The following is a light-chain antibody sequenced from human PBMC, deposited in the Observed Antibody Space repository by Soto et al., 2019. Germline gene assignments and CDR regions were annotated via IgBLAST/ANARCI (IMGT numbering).Light chain of an antibody. CDR2: GAT. J-gene: IGKJ5*01. CDR1: QSIRSL. Sequence: EVVMTQSPATLSVSPVERATLSCRSAQSIRSLLAWYQHKPGQAPRLLIYGATSRATGIPARFSGSGSGTEFTLTISSLQSEDFAVYYCQQYNNWPPKINFGQGTRLEIK. CDR3: QQYNNWPPKIN. V-gene: IGKV3D-15*01.